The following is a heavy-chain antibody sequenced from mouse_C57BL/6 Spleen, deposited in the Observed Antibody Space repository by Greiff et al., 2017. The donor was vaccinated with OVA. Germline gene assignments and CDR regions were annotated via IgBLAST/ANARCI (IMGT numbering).Heavy chain of an antibody. J-gene: IGHJ2*01. Sequence: EVKLQQSGAELVKPGASVKLSCTASGFNIKDYYMHWVKQRTEQGLEWIGRIDPEDGETKYAPKFQGKATITADTSSNTAYLQLSSLTSEDTAVYYCAGGAVEYYFDYWGQGTTLTVSS. CDR1: GFNIKDYY. CDR3: AGGAVEYYFDY. CDR2: IDPEDGET. V-gene: IGHV14-2*01. D-gene: IGHD1-1*01.